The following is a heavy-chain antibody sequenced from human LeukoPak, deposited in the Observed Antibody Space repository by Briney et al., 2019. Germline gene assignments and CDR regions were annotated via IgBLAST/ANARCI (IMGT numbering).Heavy chain of an antibody. J-gene: IGHJ2*01. CDR1: GFTVSSNY. Sequence: SGGSLRLSCAASGFTVSSNYMSWVRQAPGKGLECVSVIYSGGSTYYADSVKGRFTISRDNSKNTLYLQMNSLRAEDTAVYYCARGRPNWYFDLWGRGTLVTVSS. CDR3: ARGRPNWYFDL. CDR2: IYSGGST. V-gene: IGHV3-53*01.